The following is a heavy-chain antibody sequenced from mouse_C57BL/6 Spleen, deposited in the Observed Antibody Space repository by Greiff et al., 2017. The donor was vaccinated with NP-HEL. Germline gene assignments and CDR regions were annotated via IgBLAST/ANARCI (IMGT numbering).Heavy chain of an antibody. CDR2: IDPSDSYT. CDR3: ARGIVTKGFAY. D-gene: IGHD2-5*01. V-gene: IGHV1-69*01. Sequence: VQLQQPGAELVMPGASVKLSCKASGYTFTSYWMHWVKQRPGQGLEWIGEIDPSDSYTNYNQKFKGKSTLTVDKSSSTAYMQLRRLTSEDSAVYYCARGIVTKGFAYWGQGTLVTVSA. J-gene: IGHJ3*01. CDR1: GYTFTSYW.